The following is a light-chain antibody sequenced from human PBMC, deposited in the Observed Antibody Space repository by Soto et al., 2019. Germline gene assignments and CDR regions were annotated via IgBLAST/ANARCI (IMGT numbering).Light chain of an antibody. Sequence: EIVMTQSPATLSVSPGERATLSCRASQSVSSNLAWYQQKPGQAPRLLIYGASTRATGIPARFGGSGSGTEFTLTISSLQSEDFAVYYCQQYNNWPKTFGQGTKVKIK. CDR2: GAS. V-gene: IGKV3-15*01. CDR3: QQYNNWPKT. J-gene: IGKJ1*01. CDR1: QSVSSN.